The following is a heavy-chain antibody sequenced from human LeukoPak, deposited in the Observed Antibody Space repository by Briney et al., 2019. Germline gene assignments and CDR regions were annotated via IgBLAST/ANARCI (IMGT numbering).Heavy chain of an antibody. D-gene: IGHD6-13*01. J-gene: IGHJ3*01. CDR3: ARGYSSSWYAFDL. CDR1: GFTFHDYD. V-gene: IGHV3-20*04. CDR2: INWNGDRT. Sequence: GGSLRLSCAASGFTFHDYDMSWVRQSPGKGLEWVSGINWNGDRTGYADSVKGRFTISRDNAKNSLYLQMNSLRAEDTALYYCARGYSSSWYAFDLWGQGTMVTVSS.